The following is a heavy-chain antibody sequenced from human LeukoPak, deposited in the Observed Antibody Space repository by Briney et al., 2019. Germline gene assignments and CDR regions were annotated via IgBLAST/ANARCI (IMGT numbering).Heavy chain of an antibody. Sequence: GGSLRLSCAASGFTFSSFWMYWVRQVPGKGLVWVSRIDSDGSDTTYADSVKGRFTISRDNAKNTLWLQMNSLRGEDTAVYYCAREQRKAVLNAFDIWGQGTMVTVSS. CDR2: IDSDGSDT. CDR3: AREQRKAVLNAFDI. CDR1: GFTFSSFW. D-gene: IGHD6-25*01. V-gene: IGHV3-74*01. J-gene: IGHJ3*02.